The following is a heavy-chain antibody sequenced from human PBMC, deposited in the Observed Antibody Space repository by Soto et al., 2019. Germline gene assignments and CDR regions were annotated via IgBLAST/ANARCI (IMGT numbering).Heavy chain of an antibody. Sequence: LRLSCAAAGFTFRSYSMNCVRQAPGKGLEWVSYMSSSTRTINYSDSVKGRFIISRDNAKNSLYLKMHSLRDEDKAVYYCEREGWHFLQTGMEVWCQGRRVTV. CDR2: MSSSTRTI. J-gene: IGHJ6*02. V-gene: IGHV3-48*02. D-gene: IGHD2-15*01. CDR3: EREGWHFLQTGMEV. CDR1: GFTFRSYS.